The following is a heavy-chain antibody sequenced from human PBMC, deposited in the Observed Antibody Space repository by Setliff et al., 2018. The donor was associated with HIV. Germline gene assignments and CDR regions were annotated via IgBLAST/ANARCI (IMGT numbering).Heavy chain of an antibody. CDR2: LSSSGNT. CDR3: AAQDLDLVKYYYMDY. V-gene: IGHV4-39*01. Sequence: SETLSLTCTVSGGSVSRSDYYWIWIRQPAGKGLEWIGALSSSGNTYYNPSLKNRVAISIDSSKNLFSLKLDSLTAADTAVYYCAAQDLDLVKYYYMDYWGPGALVTVSS. J-gene: IGHJ4*02. D-gene: IGHD2-21*01. CDR1: GGSVSRSDYY.